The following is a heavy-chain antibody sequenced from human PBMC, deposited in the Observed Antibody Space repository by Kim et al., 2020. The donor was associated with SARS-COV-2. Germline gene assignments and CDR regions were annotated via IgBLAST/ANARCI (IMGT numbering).Heavy chain of an antibody. J-gene: IGHJ4*02. D-gene: IGHD6-13*01. Sequence: SETLSLTCAVYGGSFSGYYWSWIRQPPGKGLEWIGEINHSGSTNYNPSLKSRVTISVDTSKNQFSLKLSSVTAADTAVYYCARGGIPRDPGIAAPFDYWGQGTLVTVSS. CDR1: GGSFSGYY. V-gene: IGHV4-34*01. CDR3: ARGGIPRDPGIAAPFDY. CDR2: INHSGST.